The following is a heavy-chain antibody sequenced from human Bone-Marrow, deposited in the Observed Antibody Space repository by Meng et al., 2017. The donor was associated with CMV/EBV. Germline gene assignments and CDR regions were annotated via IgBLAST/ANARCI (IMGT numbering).Heavy chain of an antibody. CDR3: AKDASYGSGSSPVDY. J-gene: IGHJ4*02. V-gene: IGHV3-74*01. D-gene: IGHD3-10*01. CDR1: GFTFSSYW. CDR2: INSDGSST. Sequence: GESLKISCAASGFTFSSYWMHWVRQAPGKGLVWVSRINSDGSSTSYADSVKGRFTISRGNAKNTLYLQMNSLRAEDMALYYCAKDASYGSGSSPVDYWGQGTLVTVSS.